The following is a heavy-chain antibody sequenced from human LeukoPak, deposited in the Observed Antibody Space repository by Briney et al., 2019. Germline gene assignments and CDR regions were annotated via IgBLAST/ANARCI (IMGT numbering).Heavy chain of an antibody. V-gene: IGHV1-18*01. Sequence: ASVKVSCKASVYTFTSYGISWVLQAPGQGLEWMGWISAYNGNTNYAQKLQGRVTMTTDTYTSTAYMELRSLRADDTAVYHCARDAVATVSTSGWFDPWGQGTLVTVSS. J-gene: IGHJ5*02. D-gene: IGHD4-17*01. CDR3: ARDAVATVSTSGWFDP. CDR1: VYTFTSYG. CDR2: ISAYNGNT.